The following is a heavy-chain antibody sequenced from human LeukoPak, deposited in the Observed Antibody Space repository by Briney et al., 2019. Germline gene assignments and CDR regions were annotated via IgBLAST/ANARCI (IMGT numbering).Heavy chain of an antibody. Sequence: GASVKVSCKASVYTFTSYGISWVRQAPGQGLEWMGWSSAYNGNTNYAQKLQGRVTMTTDTSTSTAYMELRSLRSDDTAVYYCARAGYGDYALEGSWFDPWGQGTLVTVSS. CDR3: ARAGYGDYALEGSWFDP. J-gene: IGHJ5*02. D-gene: IGHD4-17*01. CDR1: VYTFTSYG. V-gene: IGHV1-18*01. CDR2: SSAYNGNT.